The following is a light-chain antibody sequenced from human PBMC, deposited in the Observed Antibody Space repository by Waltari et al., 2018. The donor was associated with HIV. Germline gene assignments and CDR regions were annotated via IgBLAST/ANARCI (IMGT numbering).Light chain of an antibody. J-gene: IGLJ3*02. Sequence: QSVVTPPPSASGTPGQRVTLSCSGSASNIGRDPVTWYQHRPQTPPKLLIYNNDERPSGVPDRFSASKTGTSASLDISGLQSEDEADYYCATWDDGLSGWVFGGGTKLTVL. CDR2: NND. V-gene: IGLV1-44*01. CDR1: ASNIGRDP. CDR3: ATWDDGLSGWV.